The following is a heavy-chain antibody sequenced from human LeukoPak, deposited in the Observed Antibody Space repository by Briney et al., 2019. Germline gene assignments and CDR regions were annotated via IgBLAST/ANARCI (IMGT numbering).Heavy chain of an antibody. J-gene: IGHJ4*02. CDR1: RFTFSSYW. CDR3: ARELGYCSSTNCPPLGY. V-gene: IGHV3-7*01. Sequence: AGGSLRLSCAASRFTFSSYWMSWVRQAPGKGLEWVANIKEDGSEKYYVDSVKGRFTISRDNAKNSLYLQMNSLRAEDTAVYYCARELGYCSSTNCPPLGYWGQGTLVTVSS. CDR2: IKEDGSEK. D-gene: IGHD2-2*01.